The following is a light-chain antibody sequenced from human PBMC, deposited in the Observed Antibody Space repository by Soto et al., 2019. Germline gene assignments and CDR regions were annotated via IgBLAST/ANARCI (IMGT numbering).Light chain of an antibody. CDR1: QPFXSS. CDR3: QQYGTSTPT. CDR2: GAS. J-gene: IGKJ1*01. V-gene: IGKV3-20*01. Sequence: IVLTQSPATLSLSPGKSATLSCRASQPFXSSLVWCQQKPGQAPRLLXYGASNRATGCPDRLSGSGSGTDFTLTISRLEPEDFAVYYCQQYGTSTPTFGQGTKVDI.